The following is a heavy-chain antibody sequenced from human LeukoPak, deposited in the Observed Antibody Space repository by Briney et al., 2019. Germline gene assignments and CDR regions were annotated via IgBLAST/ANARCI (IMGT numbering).Heavy chain of an antibody. CDR2: LYYSGST. CDR3: ARETTGYSGGFADY. D-gene: IGHD6-19*01. CDR1: GGSISSGDYY. J-gene: IGHJ4*02. V-gene: IGHV4-61*08. Sequence: PSQTLSLTCTVSGGSISSGDYYWSWIRQPPGKGLEWIGYLYYSGSTNYNPSLKSRVTMSVDTSKNQFSLKLSSVTAADTAVYYCARETTGYSGGFADYWGQGTLVTVSS.